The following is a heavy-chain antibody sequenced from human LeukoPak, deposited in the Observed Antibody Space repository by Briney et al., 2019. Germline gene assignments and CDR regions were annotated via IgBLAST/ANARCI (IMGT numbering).Heavy chain of an antibody. CDR1: GGTFSSYA. D-gene: IGHD1-7*01. Sequence: ASVKVSCKASGGTFSSYAISWVRQAPGQGLEWMGGIIPIFGTANYAQKFQGRVTITTDESTSTAYMELSSLRSEDTAVYYCARGTGTTVGWSDPWGQGTLVTVSS. J-gene: IGHJ5*02. V-gene: IGHV1-69*05. CDR2: IIPIFGTA. CDR3: ARGTGTTVGWSDP.